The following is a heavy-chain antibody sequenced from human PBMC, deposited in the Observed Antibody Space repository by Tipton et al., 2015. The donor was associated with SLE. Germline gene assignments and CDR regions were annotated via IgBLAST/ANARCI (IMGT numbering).Heavy chain of an antibody. D-gene: IGHD5-12*01. J-gene: IGHJ4*02. V-gene: IGHV4-34*01. Sequence: TLSLTCAVYGGSFSDYYWSWIRQTPGEGLEWIGEINHTGGTNYNPSLESRVTMSGDTSKNQFSLKLSSETAADTAMYYCARGGVGGYDYFDYWSQGTLVTVSS. CDR3: ARGGVGGYDYFDY. CDR1: GGSFSDYY. CDR2: INHTGGT.